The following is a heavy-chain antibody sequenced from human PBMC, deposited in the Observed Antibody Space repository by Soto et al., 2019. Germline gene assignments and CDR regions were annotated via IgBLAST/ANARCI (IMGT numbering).Heavy chain of an antibody. CDR3: AAEYHAPHNGGYEFDY. J-gene: IGHJ4*02. CDR2: IVVGSGNT. CDR1: GFTFTSSA. D-gene: IGHD5-12*01. Sequence: VKVSCKASGFTFTSSAMQWVRQARGQRLEWIGWIVVGSGNTNYAQKFQERVTITRDMSTSTAYMELSSLRSEDTAVYYCAAEYHAPHNGGYEFDYWGQGTLVTVSS. V-gene: IGHV1-58*02.